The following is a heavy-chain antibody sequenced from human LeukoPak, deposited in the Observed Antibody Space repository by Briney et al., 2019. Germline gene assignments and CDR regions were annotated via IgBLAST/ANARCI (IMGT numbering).Heavy chain of an antibody. CDR2: INHSGST. CDR3: ARVRTGRFDY. D-gene: IGHD3/OR15-3a*01. J-gene: IGHJ4*02. V-gene: IGHV4-34*01. CDR1: GGSFSGYY. Sequence: PSETLSLTCAVYGGSFSGYYWSWIRQPPGKGLEWIGEINHSGSTYYNPSLKSRVTISVDTSKNQFSLKLSSVTAADTAVYYCARVRTGRFDYWGQGTLVTVSS.